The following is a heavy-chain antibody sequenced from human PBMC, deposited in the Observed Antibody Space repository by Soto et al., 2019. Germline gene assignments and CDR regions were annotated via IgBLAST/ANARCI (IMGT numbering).Heavy chain of an antibody. J-gene: IGHJ6*03. CDR2: IYLDDDK. D-gene: IGHD3-10*01. V-gene: IGHV2-5*02. Sequence: SGPTLVNPTQTLTLTCTFSGFSLSTSGVGVGWIRQPPGKALEWLALIYLDDDKRYSPSLKSRLTITKDTSKNQVVLTMTNMDPVDTATYYRAHNVGLWFGELPNGYYYYYYMDVWGKGTTVTVSS. CDR3: AHNVGLWFGELPNGYYYYYYMDV. CDR1: GFSLSTSGVG.